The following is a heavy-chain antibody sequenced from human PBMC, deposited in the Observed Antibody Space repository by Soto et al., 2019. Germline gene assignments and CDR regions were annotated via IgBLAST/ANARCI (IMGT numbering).Heavy chain of an antibody. CDR2: ISSSSSTI. CDR1: GFTFSSYS. D-gene: IGHD2-2*01. CDR3: ARDRVVVVPAARSTVTTFHYYYYMDV. Sequence: GGSLRLSCAASGFTFSSYSMNWVRQAPGKGLEWVSYISSSSSTIYYADSVKGRFTISRDNAKNSLYLQMNSLRAEDTAVYYCARDRVVVVPAARSTVTTFHYYYYMDVWGKGTTVTVSS. V-gene: IGHV3-48*01. J-gene: IGHJ6*03.